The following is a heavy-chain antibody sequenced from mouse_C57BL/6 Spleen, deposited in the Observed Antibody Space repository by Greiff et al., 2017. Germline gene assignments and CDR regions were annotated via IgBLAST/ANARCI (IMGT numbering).Heavy chain of an antibody. CDR1: GFSFTTYA. CDR2: IRSKSNNYAT. CDR3: VRHIGDSNLDGFAY. Sequence: EVLLVESGGGLVQPKGSLKLSCAASGFSFTTYAMNWVRQAPGKGLEWVARIRSKSNNYATYYADSVKDRFTISRDDSESMLYLQMNNLKTEDTAMYYCVRHIGDSNLDGFAYWGQGTLVTVSA. D-gene: IGHD2-5*01. V-gene: IGHV10-1*01. J-gene: IGHJ3*01.